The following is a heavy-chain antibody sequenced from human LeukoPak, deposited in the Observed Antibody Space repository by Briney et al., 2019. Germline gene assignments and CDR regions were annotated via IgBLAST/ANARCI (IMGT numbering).Heavy chain of an antibody. V-gene: IGHV4-59*11. Sequence: PSETLSLTCSVSGGSISSHYWNWIRQPPGKGLEWIGYVYYSGSTNYNPSLKSRVTISVDTSKNQFSLKLCSVTAADTAVYYCARDPGETLAGTHWFDPWGQGTLVTVSS. CDR1: GGSISSHY. D-gene: IGHD3-16*01. J-gene: IGHJ5*02. CDR3: ARDPGETLAGTHWFDP. CDR2: VYYSGST.